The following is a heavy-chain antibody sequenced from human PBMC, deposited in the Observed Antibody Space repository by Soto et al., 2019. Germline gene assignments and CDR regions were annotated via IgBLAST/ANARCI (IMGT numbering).Heavy chain of an antibody. V-gene: IGHV4-30-4*01. CDR1: GGSISSGDYY. CDR2: IYYSGST. Sequence: SETLSLTCTVSGGSISSGDYYWSWIRQPPGKGLEWIGYIYYSGSTYYNPSPKSRVTISVDTSKNQFSLKLSSVTAADTAVYYCARGARYRTGYNWFDPWGQGTLVTVSS. J-gene: IGHJ5*02. D-gene: IGHD3-9*01. CDR3: ARGARYRTGYNWFDP.